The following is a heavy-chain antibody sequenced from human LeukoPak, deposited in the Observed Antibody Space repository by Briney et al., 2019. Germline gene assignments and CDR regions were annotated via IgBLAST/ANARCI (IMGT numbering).Heavy chain of an antibody. V-gene: IGHV1-18*01. CDR2: ISAYNGNT. D-gene: IGHD3-10*01. CDR1: GYTFTSYG. Sequence: GASVKVSCKASGYTFTSYGISWVRQAPGQGLEWMGWISAYNGNTNYAQKLQGRVTMTADTSTSTAYMELRSLRSDDTAVYYCARGPINYGSGSYYYWGQGTLVTVSS. CDR3: ARGPINYGSGSYYY. J-gene: IGHJ4*02.